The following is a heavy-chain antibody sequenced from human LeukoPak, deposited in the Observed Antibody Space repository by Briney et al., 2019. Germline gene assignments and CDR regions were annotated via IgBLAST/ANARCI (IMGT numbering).Heavy chain of an antibody. D-gene: IGHD4-23*01. V-gene: IGHV1-46*01. CDR3: ATLPVQNYGGNSGTGDY. CDR1: GYTFTSYY. Sequence: ASVTVSCTASGYTFTSYYMHWVRQAPGQGLEWMGIINPSGGSTSYAQKFQGRVTMTRDTSTSTVYMELSSLRSEDTAVYYCATLPVQNYGGNSGTGDYWGQGTLVTVSS. CDR2: INPSGGST. J-gene: IGHJ4*02.